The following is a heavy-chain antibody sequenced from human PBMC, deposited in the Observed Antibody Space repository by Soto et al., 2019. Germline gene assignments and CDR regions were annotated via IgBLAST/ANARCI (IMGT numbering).Heavy chain of an antibody. J-gene: IGHJ5*02. CDR3: TRDASRDSSARGWFDP. V-gene: IGHV3-21*01. CDR2: ISSNSAYI. CDR1: GFTFRSFT. Sequence: GGSLRLSCAASGFTFRSFTMNWVRQAPGKGLEWVSTISSNSAYIYYTDALRGRFTISRDNAKNSLHLQMNSLRAEDTAVSYCTRDASRDSSARGWFDPWGPGTLVTVSS. D-gene: IGHD6-13*01.